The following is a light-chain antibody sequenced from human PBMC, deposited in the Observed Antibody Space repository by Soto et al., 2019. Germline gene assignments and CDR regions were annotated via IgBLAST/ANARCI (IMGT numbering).Light chain of an antibody. CDR1: QSVGSY. CDR3: QQRSDWPPLT. V-gene: IGKV3-11*01. Sequence: ETVLTQSPGTLSLSPGERATLSCRASQSVGSYLAWYQQKPGQAPRLLIYDASNRATGIPARFSGSGSGTDFTLTISRLEPEDFAVYYCQQRSDWPPLTFGQGTRLEIK. J-gene: IGKJ5*01. CDR2: DAS.